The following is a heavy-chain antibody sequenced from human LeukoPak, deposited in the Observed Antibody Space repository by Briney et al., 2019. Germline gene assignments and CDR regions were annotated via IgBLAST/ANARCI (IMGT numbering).Heavy chain of an antibody. CDR1: GFTFNTYW. V-gene: IGHV3-74*01. CDR2: INSDGSTT. Sequence: SGGSLRLSCAASGFTFNTYWMHWVRQVPGKGLVWVSRINSDGSTTHYAASVKGRFTISRDNAKNTLYLQMNSLRAEDTAVYYCARVVAGKDIGVVPAGRRGSFYYMDVWGKGTTVTVSS. CDR3: ARVVAGKDIGVVPAGRRGSFYYMDV. D-gene: IGHD2-2*01. J-gene: IGHJ6*03.